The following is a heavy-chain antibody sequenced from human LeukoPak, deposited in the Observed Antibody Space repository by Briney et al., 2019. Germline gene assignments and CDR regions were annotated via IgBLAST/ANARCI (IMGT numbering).Heavy chain of an antibody. CDR2: IYSGGST. V-gene: IGHV3-66*01. CDR1: GFTVSSNY. J-gene: IGHJ5*02. Sequence: GGSLRLSCAASGFTVSSNYMSWVRQAPGKGLEWVSVIYSGGSTYYADSVKGRFTISRDNSKNTLYLQMNSLRAEDTAVYYCARGAPGIVGFDWLLSDLDENSWFDPWGQGTLVTVSS. D-gene: IGHD3-9*01. CDR3: ARGAPGIVGFDWLLSDLDENSWFDP.